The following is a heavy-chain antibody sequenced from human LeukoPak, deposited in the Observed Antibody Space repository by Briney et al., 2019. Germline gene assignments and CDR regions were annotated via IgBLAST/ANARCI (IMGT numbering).Heavy chain of an antibody. Sequence: PGGSLRLSCAASGFSFSTNSMNWVRQAPGKGLEWISYVRSSSEAIYYADPVKGRFTISRDNSKNTLYLQMNSLRAEDTAVYYCASPVRYLYYYDSSGYYYEGYFQHWGQGTLVTVSS. CDR2: VRSSSEAI. CDR1: GFSFSTNS. V-gene: IGHV3-48*01. J-gene: IGHJ1*01. CDR3: ASPVRYLYYYDSSGYYYEGYFQH. D-gene: IGHD3-22*01.